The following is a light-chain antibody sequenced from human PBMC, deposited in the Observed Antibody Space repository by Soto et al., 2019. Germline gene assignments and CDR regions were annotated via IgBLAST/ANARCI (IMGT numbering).Light chain of an antibody. CDR3: QQRSNWPPGSIT. Sequence: EIVLTQSPAILSLSPGERATLSCRASQSVSSYLAWYQQKPGQAPRLLIYDASNRATGIPARFSGSGSGTDFTLTISSLEPEDFAVYYCQQRSNWPPGSITFGQGTRLEIK. V-gene: IGKV3-11*01. J-gene: IGKJ5*01. CDR2: DAS. CDR1: QSVSSY.